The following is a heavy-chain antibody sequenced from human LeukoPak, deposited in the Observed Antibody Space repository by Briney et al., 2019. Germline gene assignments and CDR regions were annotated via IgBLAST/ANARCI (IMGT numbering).Heavy chain of an antibody. V-gene: IGHV4-59*08. D-gene: IGHD3-3*01. CDR2: IYYSGST. Sequence: SETLSLTCTVSGSSISSYYWSWIRQPPGKGLEWIGYIYYSGSTNYNPSLKSRVTISVDTSKNQFSLKLSSVTAADTAVYYCARHLITIFGVVSPFDPWGQGTLVTVSS. CDR3: ARHLITIFGVVSPFDP. CDR1: GSSISSYY. J-gene: IGHJ5*02.